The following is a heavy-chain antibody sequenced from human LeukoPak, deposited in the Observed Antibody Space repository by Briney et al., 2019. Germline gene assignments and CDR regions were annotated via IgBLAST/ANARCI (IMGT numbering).Heavy chain of an antibody. CDR3: ASCVSTTLVD. J-gene: IGHJ4*02. CDR1: GFSFSDYY. CDR2: ISGRGSTI. D-gene: IGHD2/OR15-2a*01. Sequence: GGSLRLSCAASGFSFSDYYMNWIRQAPGKGLEWVSYISGRGSTIYYADTVKGRFTISRDNAKNSLYMQMNSLTAEDTAAYYCASCVSTTLVDWGQGTLVTVSS. V-gene: IGHV3-11*01.